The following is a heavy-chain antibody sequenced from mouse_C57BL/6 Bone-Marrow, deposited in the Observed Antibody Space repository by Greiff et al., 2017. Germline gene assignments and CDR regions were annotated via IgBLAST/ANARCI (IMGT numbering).Heavy chain of an antibody. CDR1: GFNIKDDY. CDR3: TTTLRPFAY. CDR2: IDPENGDT. J-gene: IGHJ3*01. Sequence: EVQLQQSGAELVRPGASVKLSCTASGFNIKDDYMHWVKQRPEKGLEWIGWIDPENGDTEYASKFQGTATLTVDTSSNTDYRQLSSLTSEDNAVYYCTTTLRPFAYWGQGTLVTVSA. V-gene: IGHV14-4*01.